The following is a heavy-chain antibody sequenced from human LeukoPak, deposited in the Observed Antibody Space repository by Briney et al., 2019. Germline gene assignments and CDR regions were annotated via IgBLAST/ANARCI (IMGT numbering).Heavy chain of an antibody. CDR1: GFLFTNHA. Sequence: GESLRLSCVASGFLFTNHAIRWVRQAPGKGLQWVLVIRGGGRTTEYADPVKGRFTVSRDISKNTVFQQMNSRRVEDTAKYYCAKNVLVKRYTDYWGQGVVVTV. CDR2: IRGGGRTT. CDR3: AKNVLVKRYTDY. J-gene: IGHJ4*02. V-gene: IGHV3-23*01. D-gene: IGHD1-1*01.